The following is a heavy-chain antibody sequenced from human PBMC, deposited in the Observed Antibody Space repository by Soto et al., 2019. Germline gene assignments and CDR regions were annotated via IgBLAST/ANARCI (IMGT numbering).Heavy chain of an antibody. D-gene: IGHD5-18*01. Sequence: QVQLVQSGAEVKKPGASVKVSCKASGYTFPRYGVSWVRQAPGQGLEWMGWINVYNGNTEYAQKFQGRVSLTTETAXXKAYMELRSLRSDDTAVYYGARAVAGGYGHTTLDYWGQGTLVTVSS. CDR2: INVYNGNT. CDR1: GYTFPRYG. J-gene: IGHJ4*02. V-gene: IGHV1-18*01. CDR3: ARAVAGGYGHTTLDY.